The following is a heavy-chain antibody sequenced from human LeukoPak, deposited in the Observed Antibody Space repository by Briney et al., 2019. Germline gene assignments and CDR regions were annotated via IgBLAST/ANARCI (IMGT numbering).Heavy chain of an antibody. J-gene: IGHJ4*02. CDR3: ASTAVYYDFWSGYFHFDY. CDR1: GYTFTGYY. CDR2: INPNSGGT. Sequence: ASVKVSCKASGYTFTGYYMHWVRQAPGQGLEWMGWINPNSGGTNYAQKFQGRVTMTRDTSTSTVYMELSSLRSEDTAVYYCASTAVYYDFWSGYFHFDYWGQGTLVTVSS. V-gene: IGHV1-2*02. D-gene: IGHD3-3*01.